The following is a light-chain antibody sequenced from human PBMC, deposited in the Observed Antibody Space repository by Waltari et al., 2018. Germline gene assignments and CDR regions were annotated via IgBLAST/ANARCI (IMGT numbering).Light chain of an antibody. CDR3: NSRDGNGNPFV. CDR1: SLSYYY. CDR2: GKN. J-gene: IGLJ1*01. Sequence: SSELTQEPAVSVALGQTVRITCQGDSLSYYYANWYRQKPGQAPLLVMYGKNNRPSGIADRFSGSYSGDTASLTITGAQAEDEADYYCNSRDGNGNPFVFGPATKVTVL. V-gene: IGLV3-19*01.